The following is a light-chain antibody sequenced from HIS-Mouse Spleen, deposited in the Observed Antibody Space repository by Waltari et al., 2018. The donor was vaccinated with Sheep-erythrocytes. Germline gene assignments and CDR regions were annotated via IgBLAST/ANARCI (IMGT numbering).Light chain of an antibody. Sequence: QSALTQPRSVSGSPGQSVTISFTGTSSYVCGYNYVLWYQQHPGKAPKLMSYDFSNRPSGVHDRFAGSKAGNTASLTISGLQGEDEADYYCCSYAGSYNHVFATGTKVTVL. CDR3: CSYAGSYNHV. V-gene: IGLV2-11*01. CDR1: SSYVCGYNY. J-gene: IGLJ1*01. CDR2: DFS.